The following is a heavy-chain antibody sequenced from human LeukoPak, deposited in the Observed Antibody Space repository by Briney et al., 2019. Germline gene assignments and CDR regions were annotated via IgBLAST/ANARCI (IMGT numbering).Heavy chain of an antibody. Sequence: GGSLRLSCAASGFTFSSYAMSWVRQAPGKGLEWVSAISGSGGSTYYADSGKGRFTISRDNSKNTLYLQMNSLRAEDTAVYYCAKSRTDYYYYGMDVWGQGTTVTVSS. V-gene: IGHV3-23*01. J-gene: IGHJ6*02. CDR1: GFTFSSYA. CDR2: ISGSGGST. CDR3: AKSRTDYYYYGMDV.